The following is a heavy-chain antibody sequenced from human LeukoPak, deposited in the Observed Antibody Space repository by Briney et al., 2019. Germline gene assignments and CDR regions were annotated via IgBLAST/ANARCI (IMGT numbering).Heavy chain of an antibody. CDR1: GGSISSSTYY. D-gene: IGHD3-10*01. CDR2: ISYTGIT. CDR3: ARVEKEFIIRFRAYNWFDP. J-gene: IGHJ5*02. V-gene: IGHV4-39*07. Sequence: SETLSLTCTVSGGSISSSTYYWGWIRQPPGKGLAWIGSISYTGITYYNPSLKSRVTISVDTSKNQFSLKLSSVTAADTAVYYCARVEKEFIIRFRAYNWFDPWGQGTLVTVSS.